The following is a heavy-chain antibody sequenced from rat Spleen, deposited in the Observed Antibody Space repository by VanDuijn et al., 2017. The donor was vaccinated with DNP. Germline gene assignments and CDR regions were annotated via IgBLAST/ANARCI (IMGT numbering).Heavy chain of an antibody. CDR2: ISSSGGDT. CDR3: ARGPNYGVWSDFLDY. V-gene: IGHV5-31*01. D-gene: IGHD1-11*01. CDR1: GFTFNDYW. J-gene: IGHJ2*01. Sequence: EVQLVESGGDLVQPGRSLKLSCVASGFTFNDYWMTWIRQVPGKGLEWVAAISSSGGDTFYLDSVKGRFTISRDNAKNTLYLQMNSLKSEDTATYYGARGPNYGVWSDFLDYWGQGVMVTVSS.